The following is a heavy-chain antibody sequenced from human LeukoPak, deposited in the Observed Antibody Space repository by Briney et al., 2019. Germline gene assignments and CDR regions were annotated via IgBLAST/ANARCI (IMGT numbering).Heavy chain of an antibody. Sequence: PGGSLRLSCAASGFTFSTYWMHWVRQAPGKGLVWVSRISSDGRNTIYADSVKGRFTISRDSANNTLFLQMNSLRGDDTAVYYCAREWALPGAYYMGVWGKGTTVTVSS. V-gene: IGHV3-74*01. CDR1: GFTFSTYW. J-gene: IGHJ6*03. D-gene: IGHD7-27*01. CDR3: AREWALPGAYYMGV. CDR2: ISSDGRNT.